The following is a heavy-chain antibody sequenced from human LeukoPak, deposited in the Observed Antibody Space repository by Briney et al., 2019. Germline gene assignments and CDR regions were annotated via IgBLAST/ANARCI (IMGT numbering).Heavy chain of an antibody. CDR1: GFTFSSYA. CDR2: ISGSGGST. J-gene: IGHJ4*02. CDR3: AKPSVYGLGSYVLWYFDY. Sequence: GGSLRLSCAASGFTFSSYAMSWVRQAPGKGLEWVSAISGSGGSTYYGDSVKGRFTISRDNSKNTLYLQMNSLRAEDTAVYYCAKPSVYGLGSYVLWYFDYWGQGTLVTVSS. D-gene: IGHD3-10*01. V-gene: IGHV3-23*01.